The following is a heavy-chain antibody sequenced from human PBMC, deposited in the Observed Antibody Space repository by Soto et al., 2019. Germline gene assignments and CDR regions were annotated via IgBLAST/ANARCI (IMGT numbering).Heavy chain of an antibody. CDR3: ARYVYRYGFSGLDP. CDR1: GGSIGSGTDY. D-gene: IGHD5-18*01. CDR2: VFYSGST. J-gene: IGHJ5*02. V-gene: IGHV4-39*01. Sequence: PSETLSLSCTVSGGSIGSGTDYWGWIRQPPGKGLEWIGNVFYSGSTNYSPSLKSRVTMSVDTSKNQFSLKLSSVTAADTAVYYCARYVYRYGFSGLDPWAQGTLVTVSS.